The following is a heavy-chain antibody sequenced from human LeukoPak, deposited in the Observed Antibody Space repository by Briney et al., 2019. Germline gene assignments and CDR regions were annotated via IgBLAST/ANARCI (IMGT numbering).Heavy chain of an antibody. CDR2: IRYDGSNK. V-gene: IGHV3-30*02. CDR3: ARGVNSYYYYYYYMDV. Sequence: PGGSLRLSCAASGFTFSSYGMHWVRQAPGKGLEWVAFIRYDGSNKYYADSVKGRFTISRDNSKNTLYLQMNSLRAEDTAVYYCARGVNSYYYYYYYMDVWGKGTTVTISS. CDR1: GFTFSSYG. D-gene: IGHD3-10*01. J-gene: IGHJ6*03.